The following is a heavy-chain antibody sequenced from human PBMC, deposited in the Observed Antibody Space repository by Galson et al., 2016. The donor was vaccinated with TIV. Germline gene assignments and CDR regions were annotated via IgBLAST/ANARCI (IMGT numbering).Heavy chain of an antibody. CDR3: AKVGARGYGDYPYYLEY. D-gene: IGHD4-17*01. Sequence: SCAASGFIFSIYGMHWVRQAPGKGLEWVTLISFDGNNQYYADSVKGRFTSSRDNSKNTMYLHMNSLRTEDTAVYYCAKVGARGYGDYPYYLEYWGQGTLVTVSS. CDR1: GFIFSIYG. J-gene: IGHJ4*02. CDR2: ISFDGNNQ. V-gene: IGHV3-30*18.